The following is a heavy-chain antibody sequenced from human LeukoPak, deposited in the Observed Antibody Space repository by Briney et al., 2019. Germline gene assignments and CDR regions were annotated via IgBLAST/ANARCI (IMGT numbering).Heavy chain of an antibody. D-gene: IGHD6-25*01. V-gene: IGHV3-48*02. Sequence: GGSLRLSCVASGFTFSTYSMNWVRQAPGKGLEWVSYISSSSRTIFYADSVKGRCTISRDNAKNSLYLQMNSLRDEDTAVYYCARAESFHSGWPDYWGQGTLVTVSS. CDR1: GFTFSTYS. CDR3: ARAESFHSGWPDY. J-gene: IGHJ4*02. CDR2: ISSSSRTI.